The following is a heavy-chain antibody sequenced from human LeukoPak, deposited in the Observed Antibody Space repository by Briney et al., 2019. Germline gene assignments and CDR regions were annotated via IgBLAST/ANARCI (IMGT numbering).Heavy chain of an antibody. D-gene: IGHD5-12*01. CDR2: ISGSGVSA. Sequence: GGSLRLSCAASGFTFSSYAMSCVRQAPGKGLECVSAISGSGVSAYYADSVKGRFTISRDNSKNTLYLQMNSLRAEDTAVYYCAKGNGGYEQYYYYGMDVWGQGTTVTVSS. V-gene: IGHV3-23*01. CDR1: GFTFSSYA. J-gene: IGHJ6*02. CDR3: AKGNGGYEQYYYYGMDV.